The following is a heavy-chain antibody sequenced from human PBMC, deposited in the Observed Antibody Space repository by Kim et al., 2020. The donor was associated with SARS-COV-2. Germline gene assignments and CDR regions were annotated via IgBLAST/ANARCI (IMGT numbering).Heavy chain of an antibody. V-gene: IGHV3-66*01. CDR1: GFTVSSNY. D-gene: IGHD3-10*01. J-gene: IGHJ6*02. CDR3: ARDLGSLLWFGGGMDV. CDR2: IYSGGST. Sequence: GGSLRLSCAASGFTVSSNYMSWVRQAPGKGLEWVSVIYSGGSTYYADSVKGRFTISRDNSKNTLYLQMNSLRAEDTAVYYCARDLGSLLWFGGGMDVWGQGTTFTVSS.